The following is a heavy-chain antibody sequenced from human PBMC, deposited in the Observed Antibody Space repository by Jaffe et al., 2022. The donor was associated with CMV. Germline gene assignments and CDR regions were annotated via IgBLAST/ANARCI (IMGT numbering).Heavy chain of an antibody. J-gene: IGHJ6*02. CDR2: ISWNSGSI. D-gene: IGHD3-16*01. Sequence: EVQLVESGGGLVQPGRSLRLSCAASGFTFDDYAMHWVRQAPGKGLEWVSGISWNSGSIGYADSVKGRFTISRDNAKNSLYLQMNSLRAEDTALYYCAKDIEQGEFYGMDVWGQGTTVTVSS. V-gene: IGHV3-9*01. CDR1: GFTFDDYA. CDR3: AKDIEQGEFYGMDV.